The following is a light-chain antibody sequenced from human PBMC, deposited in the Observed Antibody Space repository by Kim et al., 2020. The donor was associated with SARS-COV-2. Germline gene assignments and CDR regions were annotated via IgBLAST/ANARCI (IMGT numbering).Light chain of an antibody. J-gene: IGLJ1*01. CDR2: QDK. V-gene: IGLV3-1*01. CDR3: QAWDSSTHNYV. Sequence: QGQTAGITCSGSKLGDNYVYWFQQKPGQSPVVVIYQDKQRPSGIPERFSGSNSGNTATLTISGTQAMDEADYYCQAWDSSTHNYVFGAGTKVTVL. CDR1: KLGDNY.